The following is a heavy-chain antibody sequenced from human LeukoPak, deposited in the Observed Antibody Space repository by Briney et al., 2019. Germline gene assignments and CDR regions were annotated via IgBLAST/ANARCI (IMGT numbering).Heavy chain of an antibody. D-gene: IGHD3-10*01. CDR3: AKWGVGSGSYTPYYFDY. CDR1: GFTFSSYA. CDR2: ISGSGGST. J-gene: IGHJ4*02. V-gene: IGHV3-23*01. Sequence: GGSLRLSCAASGFTFSSYAVSWVRQAPGKRLEGVSAISGSGGSTYYADSVKGRFTISRDNSKNPLYLQMNSLRAEDTAVYYCAKWGVGSGSYTPYYFDYWGQGTLVTVSS.